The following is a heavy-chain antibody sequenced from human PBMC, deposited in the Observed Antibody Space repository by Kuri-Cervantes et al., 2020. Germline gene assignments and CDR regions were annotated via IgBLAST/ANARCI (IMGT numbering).Heavy chain of an antibody. D-gene: IGHD3-10*01. J-gene: IGHJ6*02. CDR1: GGTFSSYA. Sequence: ASVKVSCKASGGTFSSYAISWVRQAPGQGLEWMGWISAYNGNTNYAQKLQGRVTMTTDTSTSTAYMELRSLRSDDTAVYYCARDPGGYYYGSGSYYSLSYGMDVWGQGTTVTVSS. V-gene: IGHV1-18*01. CDR3: ARDPGGYYYGSGSYYSLSYGMDV. CDR2: ISAYNGNT.